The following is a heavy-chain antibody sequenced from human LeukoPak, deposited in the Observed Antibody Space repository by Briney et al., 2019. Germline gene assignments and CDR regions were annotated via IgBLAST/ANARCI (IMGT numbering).Heavy chain of an antibody. J-gene: IGHJ4*02. V-gene: IGHV1-18*01. CDR1: GYTFTSYV. D-gene: IGHD3-3*01. CDR3: ARGRITICGVVPYYFDY. CDR2: ISAYNGNT. Sequence: ASVKVSCKASGYTFTSYVISWVRQAPGQGLEWMGWISAYNGNTNYAQKLQGRVTMTTDTSTSTAYMELRSLRSDDTAVYYCARGRITICGVVPYYFDYWGQGTLVTVSS.